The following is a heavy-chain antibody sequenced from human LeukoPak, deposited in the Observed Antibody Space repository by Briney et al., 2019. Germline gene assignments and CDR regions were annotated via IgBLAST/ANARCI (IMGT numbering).Heavy chain of an antibody. J-gene: IGHJ5*02. CDR3: ARLGSRHGYNWGDL. Sequence: GEPLKISCNSSGYIYTSYWIGWVRQMPGKGLEWMGIIYPGDSDTRYSPSFQGQVTISADKSISTAYLQWSSLKASDTAMYYCARLGSRHGYNWGDLWGRGTLVSVSS. V-gene: IGHV5-51*01. CDR1: GYIYTSYW. CDR2: IYPGDSDT. D-gene: IGHD5-24*01.